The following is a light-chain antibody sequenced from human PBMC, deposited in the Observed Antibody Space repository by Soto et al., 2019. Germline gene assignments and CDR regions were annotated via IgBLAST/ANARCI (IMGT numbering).Light chain of an antibody. CDR1: QSISSW. J-gene: IGKJ5*01. CDR2: DAS. Sequence: DIQMTQSPSTLSASVGDRVTITCRASQSISSWLAWYQQKPGKAPKLLIYDASSLESGVPSRFSGSGSGTEFTLTISSMQTPYFAHYYRPQYNSHPITSRQRTRLEI. CDR3: PQYNSHPIT. V-gene: IGKV1-5*01.